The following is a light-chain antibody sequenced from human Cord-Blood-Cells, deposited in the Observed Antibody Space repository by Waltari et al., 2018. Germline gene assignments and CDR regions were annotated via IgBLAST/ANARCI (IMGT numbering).Light chain of an antibody. V-gene: IGLV4-60*03. CDR1: SGHSSYI. J-gene: IGLJ3*02. CDR2: REGSGSY. Sequence: QPVLTQSSSASASLGSSVKLTCTLSSGHSSYIIAWHQQQPGKAPRYLMKREGSGSYNKGSGVPDRCSGASSGADRYLTICNLQSEDEADYYCETWDSNTRVFGGGTKLTVL. CDR3: ETWDSNTRV.